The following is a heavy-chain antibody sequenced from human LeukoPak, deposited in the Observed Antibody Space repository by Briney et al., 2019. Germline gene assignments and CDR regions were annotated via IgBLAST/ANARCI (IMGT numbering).Heavy chain of an antibody. V-gene: IGHV4-39*07. CDR1: GDSITNNNCY. CDR2: IYYSGSS. J-gene: IGHJ5*02. D-gene: IGHD2-2*01. Sequence: SETLSLTCTVSGDSITNNNCYWGWVRQPPGKGLEWIASIYYSGSSYYNPSLKSRVTMSVDTSKNQFSLKLSSVTAADTAVYYCARSGRYQLLSWGQGTLVTVSS. CDR3: ARSGRYQLLS.